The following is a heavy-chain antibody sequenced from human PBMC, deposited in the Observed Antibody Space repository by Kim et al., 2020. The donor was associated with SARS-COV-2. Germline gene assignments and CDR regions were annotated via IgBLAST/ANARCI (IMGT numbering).Heavy chain of an antibody. J-gene: IGHJ4*03. CDR1: GFTFSAYA. Sequence: GGSLRLSCAASGFTFSAYALHWVRQAPGKGLEWVALIAYDGSHISYADSVKGRFTISRDNAKSTLYLQMNSLRPEDTAVYYCVGERGSGSFDKWGQGTLVTVSS. CDR2: IAYDGSHI. CDR3: VGERGSGSFDK. D-gene: IGHD3-10*01. V-gene: IGHV3-30*04.